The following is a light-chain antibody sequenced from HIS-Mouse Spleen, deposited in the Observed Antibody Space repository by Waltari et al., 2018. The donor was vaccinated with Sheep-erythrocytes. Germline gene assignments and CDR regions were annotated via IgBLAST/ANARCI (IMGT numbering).Light chain of an antibody. CDR1: QGISSW. CDR2: AAS. V-gene: IGKV1-12*01. J-gene: IGKJ2*01. CDR3: MQALQTMYT. Sequence: DIQMTQSPSSVSASVGDRVTITCRASQGISSWLAWYQQKPGKAPKLLIYAASSLQSGVPSRFIGSGSGTDFTLKISRVEAEDVGVYYCMQALQTMYTFGQGTKLEIK.